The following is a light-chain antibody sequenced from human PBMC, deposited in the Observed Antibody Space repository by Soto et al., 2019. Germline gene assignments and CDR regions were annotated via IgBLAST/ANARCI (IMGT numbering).Light chain of an antibody. CDR1: QTISSW. J-gene: IGKJ1*01. Sequence: DIQMTQSPSTLSGSVGDRVTITCRASQTISSWLAWYQQKPGKAPKLLIYKASTLKSGVPSRFSGSGSGTEFTXXISSLQPDDFATYYCQHYNXYSXAFGXGXXXXL. V-gene: IGKV1-5*03. CDR2: KAS. CDR3: QHYNXYSXA.